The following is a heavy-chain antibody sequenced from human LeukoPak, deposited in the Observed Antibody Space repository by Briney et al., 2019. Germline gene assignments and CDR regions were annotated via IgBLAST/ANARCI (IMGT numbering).Heavy chain of an antibody. CDR3: ATSAGDYRAGHYYYMGV. V-gene: IGHV1-2*02. CDR1: GYTLTGYY. J-gene: IGHJ6*03. D-gene: IGHD4-11*01. Sequence: ASVKDSCKASGYTLTGYYFHWVRPAPGQGLEWMGWINPNTAGTNYAQKFLGGVTLTWDTSISTAYMELNRLTSDDTAVYYCATSAGDYRAGHYYYMGVWGKGTSVTVSS. CDR2: INPNTAGT.